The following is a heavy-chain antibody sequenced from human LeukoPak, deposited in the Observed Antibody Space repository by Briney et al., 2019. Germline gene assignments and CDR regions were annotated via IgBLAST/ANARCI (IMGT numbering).Heavy chain of an antibody. Sequence: SQTLSLTGTVSGGAINSPGYYWSWIRQHPGTGLEWIGYIYYSGSTYYNPSLKSRVTISVDTSKNQFSLKLSSVTAADTAIYYCARDKSGSGSYTDDYYAMDVWGKGTTVTVSS. J-gene: IGHJ6*04. CDR2: IYYSGST. CDR3: ARDKSGSGSYTDDYYAMDV. D-gene: IGHD3-10*01. V-gene: IGHV4-31*03. CDR1: GGAINSPGYY.